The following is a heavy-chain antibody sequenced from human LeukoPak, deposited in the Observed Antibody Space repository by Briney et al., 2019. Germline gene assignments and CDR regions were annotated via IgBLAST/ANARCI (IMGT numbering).Heavy chain of an antibody. CDR1: GLTFDDYA. D-gene: IGHD5-12*01. Sequence: GGSLRLSCAASGLTFDDYAMHWVRQAPGKGLEWVSGTSWNSGSIGYADSVKGRFTISRDNAKNSLYLQMNSLRAEDTALYYCAKVLYSGYDGPLDYWGQGTLVTVSS. CDR2: TSWNSGSI. J-gene: IGHJ4*02. V-gene: IGHV3-9*01. CDR3: AKVLYSGYDGPLDY.